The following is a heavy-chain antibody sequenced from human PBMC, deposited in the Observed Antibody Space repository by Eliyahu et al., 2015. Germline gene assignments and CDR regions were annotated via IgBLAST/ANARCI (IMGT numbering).Heavy chain of an antibody. Sequence: QVQLQESGPGLVKPSETLSLTCAVSGYSISSGXYWGWIRQPPGKGLEVSGSIXHSGSTYYNPSLKSRVTISVDTSKNQFSLKLSSVTAADTAVYYCAREYGDYGGGAFDIWGQGTMVTVSS. CDR2: IXHSGST. CDR3: AREYGDYGGGAFDI. V-gene: IGHV4-38-2*02. D-gene: IGHD4-17*01. CDR1: GYSISSGXY. J-gene: IGHJ3*02.